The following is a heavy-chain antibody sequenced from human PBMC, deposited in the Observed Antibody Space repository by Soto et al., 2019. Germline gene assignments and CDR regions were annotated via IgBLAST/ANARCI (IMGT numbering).Heavy chain of an antibody. CDR3: GAARPAQVYFFDY. CDR2: ISKTTSTI. Sequence: GGSLRLSCAASGFTFSDYSMNWVRQAPGKGLEWVSYISKTTSTIYYADSVKGRFTISRDNAKNSLYLQMNSLRDEDTAVYYCGAARPAQVYFFDYWGQGTLVTVSS. D-gene: IGHD6-6*01. V-gene: IGHV3-48*02. J-gene: IGHJ4*02. CDR1: GFTFSDYS.